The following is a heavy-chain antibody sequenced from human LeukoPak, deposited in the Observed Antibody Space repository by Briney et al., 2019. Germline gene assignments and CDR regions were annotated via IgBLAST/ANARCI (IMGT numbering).Heavy chain of an antibody. D-gene: IGHD1-26*01. Sequence: GVSLTLSCAASGFTFDDYAMHWVRQAPGKGLEWVSGISWNSGSIGYADSVKGRFTISRDNAKNSLYLQMNSLRAEDTALYYCAKDRSGSYRDAFDIWGQGTMVTVSS. CDR2: ISWNSGSI. CDR3: AKDRSGSYRDAFDI. J-gene: IGHJ3*02. V-gene: IGHV3-9*01. CDR1: GFTFDDYA.